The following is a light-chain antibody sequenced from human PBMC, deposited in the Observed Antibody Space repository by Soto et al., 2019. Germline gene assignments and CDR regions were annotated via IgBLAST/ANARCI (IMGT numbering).Light chain of an antibody. CDR1: QGISNY. CDR3: QQYNHYWT. J-gene: IGKJ1*01. Sequence: DIQMTQSPSSLSASVGDRVTITCRAKQGISNYLAWYQQKPGKVPKLLICGASTLQSGVPSRFSGSGSGTEFSLTISSLQPDDFATYYCQQYNHYWTFGQGTKVDIK. V-gene: IGKV1-27*01. CDR2: GAS.